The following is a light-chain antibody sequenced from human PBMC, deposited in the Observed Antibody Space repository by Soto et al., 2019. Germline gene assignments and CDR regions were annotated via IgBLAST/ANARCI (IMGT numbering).Light chain of an antibody. CDR1: SSDVGAYDF. Sequence: QSALTQPASVSGSPGQSITISCTGTSSDVGAYDFVSWYQQHPDKAPKLMIHEVSNRPSGVSHRFSGSKSVNTATLTISGLQAEDEADYYCSSYTTSSTRVFGTGTKVTVL. CDR3: SSYTTSSTRV. V-gene: IGLV2-14*03. J-gene: IGLJ1*01. CDR2: EVS.